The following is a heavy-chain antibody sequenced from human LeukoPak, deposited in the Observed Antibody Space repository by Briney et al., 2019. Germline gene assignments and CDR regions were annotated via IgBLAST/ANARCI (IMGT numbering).Heavy chain of an antibody. D-gene: IGHD2-15*01. V-gene: IGHV4-38-2*02. Sequence: PTETLSLTCTVSGYSITSGYYWAWIRQSPGKGLEWSGSIYHSGNTYYNPSLKSRVIILVDTSKNQFSLQLGSVTPTDMAVYYCARAGYCSGVSCYSAVPGKYWGQGALVTVSS. CDR2: IYHSGNT. J-gene: IGHJ4*02. CDR1: GYSITSGYY. CDR3: ARAGYCSGVSCYSAVPGKY.